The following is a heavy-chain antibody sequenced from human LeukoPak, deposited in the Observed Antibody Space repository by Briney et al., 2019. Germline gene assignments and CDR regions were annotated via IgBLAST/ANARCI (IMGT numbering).Heavy chain of an antibody. CDR2: ISAYNGNT. Sequence: ASVKVSCKASGYTFTSYGISWVRQAPGQGLEWMGWISAYNGNTNYAQKLQGRVTMTTDTSTSTAYMEPRSLRSDDTAVYYCARDQIVVVPDYYYYYYMDVWGKGTTVTVSS. D-gene: IGHD2-2*01. CDR1: GYTFTSYG. J-gene: IGHJ6*03. V-gene: IGHV1-18*01. CDR3: ARDQIVVVPDYYYYYYMDV.